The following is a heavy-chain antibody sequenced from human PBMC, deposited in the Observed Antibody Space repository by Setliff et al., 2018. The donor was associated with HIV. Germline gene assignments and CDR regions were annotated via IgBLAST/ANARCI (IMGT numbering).Heavy chain of an antibody. V-gene: IGHV5-51*01. Sequence: GESLKISCKGSGYSFTNYWVGWVRQMPGRGLEWMGITYPIDSDTKYSPSFWGRVTISVDKSTNTAYLHWNSLRPADTAMYYCGRSGKSGELYAYWGQGTQVTVSS. CDR3: GRSGKSGELYAY. CDR1: GYSFTNYW. CDR2: TYPIDSDT. J-gene: IGHJ4*02. D-gene: IGHD3-10*01.